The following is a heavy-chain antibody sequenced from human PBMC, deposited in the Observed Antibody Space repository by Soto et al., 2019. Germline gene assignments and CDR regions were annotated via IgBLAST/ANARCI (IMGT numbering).Heavy chain of an antibody. CDR3: THSLFGGVRH. Sequence: QITLKESGPTLVKPTQTLTLTCTFSGFSLSTSGMGVGWIRQPPGKALEWLALIYWDDDKPYSPSLKSRLTITKDTSKNQAVITPPNMDPVDTATYYCTHSLFGGVRHLGQGTLVTVSS. D-gene: IGHD2-15*01. J-gene: IGHJ4*02. V-gene: IGHV2-5*02. CDR1: GFSLSTSGMG. CDR2: IYWDDDK.